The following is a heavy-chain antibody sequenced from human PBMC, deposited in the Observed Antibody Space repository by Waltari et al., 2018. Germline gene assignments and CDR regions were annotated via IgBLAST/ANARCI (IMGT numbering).Heavy chain of an antibody. CDR1: GGSFSGYY. CDR2: INHSGST. J-gene: IGHJ4*02. D-gene: IGHD6-19*01. V-gene: IGHV4-34*01. CDR3: ARGKEQWLVLDY. Sequence: QVQLQPWGAGLLKPSETLSLTCAVYGGSFSGYYWSWIRQPPWKGLEWIGEINHSGSTNYNPSLKSRVTISVDTSKNQFSLKLSSVTAADTAVYYCARGKEQWLVLDYWGQGTLVTVSS.